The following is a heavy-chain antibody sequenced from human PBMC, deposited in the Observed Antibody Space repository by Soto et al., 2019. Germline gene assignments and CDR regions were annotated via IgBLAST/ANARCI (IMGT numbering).Heavy chain of an antibody. CDR2: IIPIYASP. Sequence: QVQLVQSGAEVKKPGSSVKVSCKASGGTFSSNAISWVRQAPGQGLEWMGGIIPIYASPNYAQNFKGRVTVTADKATSTAYLELSRLKFADSAIYYCAVTVTGSRSPLAHWGRGTLVIVPS. CDR3: AVTVTGSRSPLAH. D-gene: IGHD3-9*01. J-gene: IGHJ4*02. CDR1: GGTFSSNA. V-gene: IGHV1-69*06.